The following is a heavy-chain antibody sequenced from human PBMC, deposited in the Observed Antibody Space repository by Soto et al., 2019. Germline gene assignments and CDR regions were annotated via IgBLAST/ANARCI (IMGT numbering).Heavy chain of an antibody. Sequence: QVQLQESGPGLVKPSQTLSLTCTVSGGSISNVHYCWSWIRQPPDQGPEGIGHIYNGGSTYSNPSLPSRVTISADTANNQFSLNLSSVSAADSAVYYCTKGPSGDKVDSWGQGILVTVST. CDR2: IYNGGST. V-gene: IGHV4-30-4*01. J-gene: IGHJ4*02. CDR1: GGSISNVHYC. CDR3: TKGPSGDKVDS. D-gene: IGHD7-27*01.